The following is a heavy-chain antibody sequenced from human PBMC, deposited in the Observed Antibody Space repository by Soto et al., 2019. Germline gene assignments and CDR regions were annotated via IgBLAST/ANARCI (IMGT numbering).Heavy chain of an antibody. CDR2: ISGSGGST. D-gene: IGHD2-15*01. V-gene: IGHV3-23*01. Sequence: PGGSLRLSCAASGFTFSSYAMSRVRQAPGKGLEWVSAISGSGGSTYYADSVKGRFTISRDNSKNTLYLQMNSLRAEDTAVYYCAKTRCSGGSCYSALDYWGQGTLVTVSS. CDR1: GFTFSSYA. J-gene: IGHJ4*02. CDR3: AKTRCSGGSCYSALDY.